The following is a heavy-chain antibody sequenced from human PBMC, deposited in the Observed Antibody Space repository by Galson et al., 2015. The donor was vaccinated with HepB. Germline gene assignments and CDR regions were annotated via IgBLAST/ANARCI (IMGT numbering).Heavy chain of an antibody. J-gene: IGHJ6*02. D-gene: IGHD6-13*01. V-gene: IGHV3-21*01. CDR3: ARPAGSSSWYSRTDYYYYGMDV. Sequence: SLRLSCAASGFTFSSYSMNWVRQAPGKGLEWVSSISSSSSYIYYADSVKGRFTISRDNAKNSLYLQMNSLRAEDTAVYYCARPAGSSSWYSRTDYYYYGMDVWGQGTTVTVSS. CDR2: ISSSSSYI. CDR1: GFTFSSYS.